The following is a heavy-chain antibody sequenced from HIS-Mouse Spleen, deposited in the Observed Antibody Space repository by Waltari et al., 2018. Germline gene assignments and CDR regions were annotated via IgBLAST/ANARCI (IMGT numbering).Heavy chain of an antibody. V-gene: IGHV4-39*07. CDR2: IYYSGGT. CDR1: ACPISSLRYH. Sequence: QLQLQESGPGLAKPSETLALTCTVSACPISSLRYHWAWTRQPPGKGLERIGSIYYSGGTYYNPSLKSRVTISVDTSKNQFSLKLSSVTAADTAVYYCAREIPYSSSWYDWYFDLWGRGTLVTVSS. J-gene: IGHJ2*01. CDR3: AREIPYSSSWYDWYFDL. D-gene: IGHD6-13*01.